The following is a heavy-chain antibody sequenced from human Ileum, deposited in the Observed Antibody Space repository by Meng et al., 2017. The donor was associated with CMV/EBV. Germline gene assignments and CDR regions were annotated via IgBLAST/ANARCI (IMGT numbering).Heavy chain of an antibody. CDR1: GYAFTRYV. J-gene: IGHJ4*02. V-gene: IGHV7-4-1*02. CDR2: INTNTGNP. CDR3: ARDQPGEGADY. D-gene: IGHD7-27*01. Sequence: SCKASGYAFTRYVMNWVRQAPGQGLEWIGWINTNTGNPLDAQGFTGRFVFSLDTSVSTAYLQISSLKAEDTAVYYCARDQPGEGADYWGQGTLVTVSS.